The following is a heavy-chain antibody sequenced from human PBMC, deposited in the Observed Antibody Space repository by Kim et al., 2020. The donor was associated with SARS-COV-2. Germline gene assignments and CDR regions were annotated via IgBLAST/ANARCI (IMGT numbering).Heavy chain of an antibody. Sequence: GGSLRLSCAASGLTFRNYGMHWVRQAPGKGLEWVADISYDGTIQYYGDSVEGRFTISRDNSKSTLYLQMNSLRAEYTAVYYCAKGPIAIVPGGKMWLDPWGQGTLVTVSS. CDR1: GLTFRNYG. CDR3: AKGPIAIVPGGKMWLDP. D-gene: IGHD2-2*01. V-gene: IGHV3-30*18. CDR2: ISYDGTIQ. J-gene: IGHJ5*02.